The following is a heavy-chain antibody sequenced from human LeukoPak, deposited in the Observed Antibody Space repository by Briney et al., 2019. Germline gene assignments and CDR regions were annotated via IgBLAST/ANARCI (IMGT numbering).Heavy chain of an antibody. CDR3: ARVGKGAAAGTFVY. J-gene: IGHJ4*02. CDR1: GFTFSSYS. CDR2: ISSSSSYI. V-gene: IGHV3-21*01. Sequence: GGYLSLSGAASGFTFSSYSMNWVRQAPGNGLEWVSSISSSSSYIYYADSVKGRFTSSRDNAKNSLYLQMDSLRAEDTAVYYFARVGKGAAAGTFVYWGQETLVTVPS. D-gene: IGHD6-13*01.